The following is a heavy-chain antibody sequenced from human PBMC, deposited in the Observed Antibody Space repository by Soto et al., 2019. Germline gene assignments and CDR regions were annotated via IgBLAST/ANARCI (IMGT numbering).Heavy chain of an antibody. Sequence: PGGSLRLSCAASGFXFSSYSMNWVRQAPGKGLEWVSYISSSSSTIYYADSVKGRFTISRDNAKNSLYLQMNSLRAEDTAVYYCARDRPFYGSGSPYYYYYMDVWGKGTTVTVSS. D-gene: IGHD3-10*01. CDR3: ARDRPFYGSGSPYYYYYMDV. CDR2: ISSSSSTI. J-gene: IGHJ6*03. CDR1: GFXFSSYS. V-gene: IGHV3-48*01.